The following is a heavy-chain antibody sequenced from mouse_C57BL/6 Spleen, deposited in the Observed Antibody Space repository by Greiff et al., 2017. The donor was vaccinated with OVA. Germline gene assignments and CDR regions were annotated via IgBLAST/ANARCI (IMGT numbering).Heavy chain of an antibody. Sequence: VQLQQSGPELVKPGASVKISCKASGYTFTDYYMNWVKQSHGKSLEWIGDINPNNGGTSYNQKFKGKATLTVDKSSSTAYMELRSLTSEDSAVYYCARDGADGYYYWGQGTTLTVSS. CDR1: GYTFTDYY. J-gene: IGHJ2*01. V-gene: IGHV1-26*01. CDR2: INPNNGGT. CDR3: ARDGADGYYY. D-gene: IGHD2-3*01.